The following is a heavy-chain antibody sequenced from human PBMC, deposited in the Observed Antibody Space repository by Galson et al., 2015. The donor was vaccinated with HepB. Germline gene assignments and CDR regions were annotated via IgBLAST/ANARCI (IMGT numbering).Heavy chain of an antibody. V-gene: IGHV3-33*01. J-gene: IGHJ5*02. CDR2: IWYDGSNK. Sequence: SLRLSCAASGFTFSSYGMHWVRQAPGKGLEWVAVIWYDGSNKYYADSVKGRFTISRDNSKNTLYLQMNSLRAEDTAVYYCAREWEVAGNWFDPWGQGTLVTVSS. CDR1: GFTFSSYG. D-gene: IGHD1-26*01. CDR3: AREWEVAGNWFDP.